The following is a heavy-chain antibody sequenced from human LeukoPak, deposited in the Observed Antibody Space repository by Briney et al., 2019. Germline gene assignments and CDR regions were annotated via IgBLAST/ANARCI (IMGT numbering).Heavy chain of an antibody. V-gene: IGHV3-23*01. J-gene: IGHJ4*02. CDR2: ISPGGGTT. CDR3: AKVRSGSSNWALRIFDN. CDR1: GFTFSSYA. D-gene: IGHD4-11*01. Sequence: GGSLRLSCAASGFTFSSYAMHWVRQAPERGLEWVSSISPGGGTTYYADSVKGRFTISRDNSKNTLYVQMNNLRAEDTAVYYCAKVRSGSSNWALRIFDNWGQGTLVSVSS.